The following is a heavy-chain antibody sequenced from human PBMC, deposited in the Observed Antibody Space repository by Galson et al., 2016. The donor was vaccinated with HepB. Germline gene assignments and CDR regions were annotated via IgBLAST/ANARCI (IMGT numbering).Heavy chain of an antibody. V-gene: IGHV1-69*13. CDR3: SATLLIILTVEGGYFEY. J-gene: IGHJ4*02. CDR2: IIPISDTR. D-gene: IGHD3-9*01. Sequence: SVKVSCKASGGTFSSYAINWVRQAPGQGLEWMGGIIPISDTRKYAQKFQGRVIITADESTTTAYMELISLRSEDTAMYYCSATLLIILTVEGGYFEYWGQGTLVAVSA. CDR1: GGTFSSYA.